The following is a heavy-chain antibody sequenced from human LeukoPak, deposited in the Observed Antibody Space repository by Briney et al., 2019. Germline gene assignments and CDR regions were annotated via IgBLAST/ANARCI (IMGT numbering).Heavy chain of an antibody. V-gene: IGHV3-7*01. J-gene: IGHJ4*02. D-gene: IGHD2-15*01. Sequence: GGSLRLSCAASGFTFSSIWMSWVRQAPGKGLEWVANIRQDGSDKYYMDSVKGRFTISRDNAKNSLSLQMNSLRAEDTAVYYCARDRDCGDGGCYPHFDYWGQGVQVTVSS. CDR2: IRQDGSDK. CDR1: GFTFSSIW. CDR3: ARDRDCGDGGCYPHFDY.